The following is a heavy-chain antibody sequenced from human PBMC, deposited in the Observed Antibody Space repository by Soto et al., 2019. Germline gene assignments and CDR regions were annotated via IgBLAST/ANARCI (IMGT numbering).Heavy chain of an antibody. CDR2: ISYDGSIK. CDR3: ASEWSTSGDLDY. V-gene: IGHV3-30-3*01. CDR1: GFTFSSHS. D-gene: IGHD3-10*01. Sequence: VQLVESGGGVVQPGRSLRLSCAASGFTFSSHSIQWVRQAPGKGLEWVAVISYDGSIKYYADSVKGRFTISRDNSKNTAYLKMNTLRAEDTAVFYCASEWSTSGDLDYWGEGTLVIVSS. J-gene: IGHJ4*02.